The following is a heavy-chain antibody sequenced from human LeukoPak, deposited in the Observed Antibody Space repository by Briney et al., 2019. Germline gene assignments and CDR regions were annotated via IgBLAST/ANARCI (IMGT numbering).Heavy chain of an antibody. CDR1: VFTFSSYA. CDR2: ISSSSRYI. D-gene: IGHD6-19*01. V-gene: IGHV3-21*01. J-gene: IGHJ4*02. Sequence: GGSLRLSRVVSVFTFSSYAMSWVRQAPGKGLEWVSSISSSSRYIYYADSVKGGFTISRDNAKNSLYLQMNSLRAEDTAVYYCSRDRVTGTPLFDYWGQGTLVTVSS. CDR3: SRDRVTGTPLFDY.